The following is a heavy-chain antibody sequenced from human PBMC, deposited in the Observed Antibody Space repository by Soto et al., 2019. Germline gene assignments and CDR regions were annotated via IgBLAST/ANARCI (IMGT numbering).Heavy chain of an antibody. CDR3: ARVGLELRVVLYYYYGMDV. D-gene: IGHD1-7*01. CDR2: LYYSGST. Sequence: SETLSLTCTVSGGSISSSNLYWGWIRQPPGKGLEWIGSLYYSGSTYYNPSLKSRVTISVDTSKNQFSLKLNSVTAADTAVYYCARVGLELRVVLYYYYGMDVWGQGTTVTVSS. V-gene: IGHV4-39*07. CDR1: GGSISSSNLY. J-gene: IGHJ6*02.